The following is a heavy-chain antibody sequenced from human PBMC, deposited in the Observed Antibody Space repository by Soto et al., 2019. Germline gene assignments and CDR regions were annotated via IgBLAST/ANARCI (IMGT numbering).Heavy chain of an antibody. Sequence: QVQLVESGGGVVQPGGSLRLSCAASGFTFSIYGMHWVRQAPGRGLEWVAVIYYDGSDKYYADSVKGRFTISRDNSKNTLYLELNTLRAVDTAVYYCARDPDSYDSNEDTFFYYYSTMDVWGQGTTVTVSS. CDR3: ARDPDSYDSNEDTFFYYYSTMDV. J-gene: IGHJ6*02. D-gene: IGHD3-22*01. V-gene: IGHV3-33*01. CDR1: GFTFSIYG. CDR2: IYYDGSDK.